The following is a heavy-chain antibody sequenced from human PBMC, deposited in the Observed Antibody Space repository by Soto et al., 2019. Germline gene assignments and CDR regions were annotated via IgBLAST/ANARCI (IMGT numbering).Heavy chain of an antibody. V-gene: IGHV3-48*02. CDR2: LSNTSATR. D-gene: IGHD6-6*01. Sequence: EVHLVESGGGLVRPGGSLRLSCAASGFTFRRYSMNWVRQAPGQGLEGVSYLSNTSATRYYADSVKGRMPISRDNAKNSLYLQLNSLIESDTAVFYCAGGNTAAARRGGVDVWGQGITVTVSS. CDR3: AGGNTAAARRGGVDV. CDR1: GFTFRRYS. J-gene: IGHJ6*02.